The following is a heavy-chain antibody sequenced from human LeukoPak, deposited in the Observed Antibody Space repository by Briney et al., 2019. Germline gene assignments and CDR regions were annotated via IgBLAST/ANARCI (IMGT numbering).Heavy chain of an antibody. CDR3: LTRSLIAVSGNSYMDA. CDR1: GFTIMNSA. CDR2: INGTAINT. J-gene: IGHJ6*03. D-gene: IGHD6-19*01. V-gene: IGHV3-23*01. Sequence: GGSLRLSCAASGFTIMNSAINWVRQAPGKGLEWVSAINGTAINTDYADSVKGRFTISRDSSKNTLYLQMNSLRAEDTAVYFCLTRSLIAVSGNSYMDAWGKGTTVSVSS.